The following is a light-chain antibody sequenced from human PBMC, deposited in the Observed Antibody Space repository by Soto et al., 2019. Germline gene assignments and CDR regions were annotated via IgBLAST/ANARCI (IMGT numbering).Light chain of an antibody. J-gene: IGKJ1*01. CDR1: QSVSSSY. Sequence: ENVLTQSPGTLSLSPGERATLSCRASQSVSSSYLAWYQQKPGRAPRLLIYDASSRATGIPDRFSGSGSGTDFTLTISRLEPEDFAVYFCQQYGSSPRTFGQGTKVDIK. CDR2: DAS. CDR3: QQYGSSPRT. V-gene: IGKV3-20*01.